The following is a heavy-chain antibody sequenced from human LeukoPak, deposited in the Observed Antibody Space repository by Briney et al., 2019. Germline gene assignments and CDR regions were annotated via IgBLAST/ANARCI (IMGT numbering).Heavy chain of an antibody. CDR2: ISGSGAGK. Sequence: GGSLRLSCAASGFTFSTYAMTWVRQAPGKGLEWVSSISGSGAGKSYAAPVKGRFTTSRDNSKNTLFVQMNNLRAEDTAVYYCAKAAYGDYAGAFDIWGQGTMVIVSS. CDR3: AKAAYGDYAGAFDI. D-gene: IGHD4-17*01. V-gene: IGHV3-23*01. J-gene: IGHJ3*02. CDR1: GFTFSTYA.